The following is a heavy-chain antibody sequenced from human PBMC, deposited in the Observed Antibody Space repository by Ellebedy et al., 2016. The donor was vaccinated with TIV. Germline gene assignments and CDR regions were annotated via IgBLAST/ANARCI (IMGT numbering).Heavy chain of an antibody. CDR1: GGSISSRDSY. CDR3: ARGDSSSSRVYY. V-gene: IGHV4-30-4*01. D-gene: IGHD6-6*01. J-gene: IGHJ4*02. CDR2: ISYSGST. Sequence: MPSETLSLTCIVSGGSISSRDSYWSWPRQPPGKGLEWIGYISYSGSTYYTPSLKSRVTITADTSKNQFSLRLSAVTAADTAVYFCARGDSSSSRVYYWGQGTLVTVSS.